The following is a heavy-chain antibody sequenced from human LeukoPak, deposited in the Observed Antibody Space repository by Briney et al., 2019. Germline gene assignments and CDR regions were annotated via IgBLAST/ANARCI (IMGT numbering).Heavy chain of an antibody. V-gene: IGHV3-64D*06. Sequence: ESLKISCSASGFTFSIYAMHWVRQAPGKGLEYLSGILNNGGTTNYADSVKGRFTISRDNFKNTLYLQMSSLRPEDTAVYYCVKTMVTFGGIIRADAFDIWGQGTMVTVSS. CDR2: ILNNGGTT. CDR1: GFTFSIYA. J-gene: IGHJ3*02. CDR3: VKTMVTFGGIIRADAFDI. D-gene: IGHD3-16*01.